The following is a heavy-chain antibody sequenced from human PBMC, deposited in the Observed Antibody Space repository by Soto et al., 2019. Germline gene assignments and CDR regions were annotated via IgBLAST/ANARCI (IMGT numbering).Heavy chain of an antibody. CDR1: GYTFTSSG. D-gene: IGHD2-15*01. V-gene: IGHV1-18*01. Sequence: QVQLVQSGAEVRKPGASVKVSCKASGYTFTSSGISWLRQAPGQGLEWMGWISTYNGDTNDAPKFQDRVTMTIDRSTSTAYMELRSLRSDDAAVYYCARAGAAPYYYHGMDVWGQGTRVTVSS. CDR2: ISTYNGDT. J-gene: IGHJ6*02. CDR3: ARAGAAPYYYHGMDV.